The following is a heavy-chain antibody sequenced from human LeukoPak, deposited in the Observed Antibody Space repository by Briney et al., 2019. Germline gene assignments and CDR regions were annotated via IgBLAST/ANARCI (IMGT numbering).Heavy chain of an antibody. V-gene: IGHV1-69*01. CDR3: ARDGGYSSGWYYFDY. Sequence: SVKVSCKASGGXFSSYAISWVRQAPGQGLEWMGGIIPIFGTANYAQKFQGRVTITADESTSTAYMELSSLRSEDTAVYYCARDGGYSSGWYYFDYWGQGTLVTVSS. D-gene: IGHD6-19*01. J-gene: IGHJ4*02. CDR2: IIPIFGTA. CDR1: GGXFSSYA.